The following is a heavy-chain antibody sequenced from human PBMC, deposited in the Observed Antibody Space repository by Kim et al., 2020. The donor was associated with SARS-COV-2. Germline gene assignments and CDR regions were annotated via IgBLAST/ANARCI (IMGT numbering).Heavy chain of an antibody. Sequence: GGSLRLSCAASGFTFSSYSMNWVRQAPGKGLEWVSSISSSSSYIYYADSVKGRFTISRDNAKNSLYLQMNSLRAEDTAVYYCAREYCSSTSCRNYYYYYGMDVWGQGTTVTVSS. V-gene: IGHV3-21*01. CDR1: GFTFSSYS. CDR2: ISSSSSYI. J-gene: IGHJ6*02. D-gene: IGHD2-2*01. CDR3: AREYCSSTSCRNYYYYYGMDV.